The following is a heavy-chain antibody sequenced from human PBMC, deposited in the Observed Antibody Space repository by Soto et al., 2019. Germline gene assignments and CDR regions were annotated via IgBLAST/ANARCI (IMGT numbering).Heavy chain of an antibody. V-gene: IGHV3-7*04. CDR3: AREGWSTGRYYFDN. CDR2: IKQDGSEK. J-gene: IGHJ4*02. D-gene: IGHD6-19*01. CDR1: GFTFSSFW. Sequence: GGSLRLSCADSGFTFSSFWMSWVRQAPGKGLEWVANIKQDGSEKYYVDSVKGRFTISRDNAKNSLYLQLNSLRAEDTAVYYCAREGWSTGRYYFDNWGQGTQVTVSS.